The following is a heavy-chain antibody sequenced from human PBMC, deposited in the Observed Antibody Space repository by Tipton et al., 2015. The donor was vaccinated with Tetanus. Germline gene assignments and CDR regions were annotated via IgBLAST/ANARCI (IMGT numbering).Heavy chain of an antibody. CDR1: GGSLSSGTFY. Sequence: TLSLTCTLSGGSLSSGTFYWDWIRHSPGKGLEWIGNVYYNGNSLQNPSLKSRVTLSLDKSKNQFSLKLTSVTAADSAVYFCARSADNWFDPGGPGILVTVSS. CDR2: VYYNGNS. CDR3: ARSADNWFDP. V-gene: IGHV4-39*01. J-gene: IGHJ5*02.